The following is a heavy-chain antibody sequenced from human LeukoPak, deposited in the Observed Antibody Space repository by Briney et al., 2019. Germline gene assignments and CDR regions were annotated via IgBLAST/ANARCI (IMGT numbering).Heavy chain of an antibody. CDR3: ARDGVATSLYYYYGMDV. V-gene: IGHV1-2*02. CDR2: INPNSGGT. D-gene: IGHD5-12*01. J-gene: IGHJ6*02. Sequence: ASVKVSCKASGYTFTGYYMHWVRQAPGQGLEWMGWINPNSGGTNYAQKFQGRVTMTRDTSISTAYMELSRLRSDDTAVYYCARDGVATSLYYYYGMDVWGQGTTVTVSS. CDR1: GYTFTGYY.